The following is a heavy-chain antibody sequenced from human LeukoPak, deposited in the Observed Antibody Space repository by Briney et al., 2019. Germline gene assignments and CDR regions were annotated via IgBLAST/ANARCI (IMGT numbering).Heavy chain of an antibody. V-gene: IGHV3-23*01. Sequence: GGSLRLSCAASGFTFSSHWMSWVRQAPGKGLEWVSAISGSGGSTYYADSVKGRFTISRDNSKNTLYLQMNSLRAEDTAVYYCAKDGPDIVVVPAAATFDYWGQGTLVTVSS. CDR3: AKDGPDIVVVPAAATFDY. D-gene: IGHD2-2*01. CDR1: GFTFSSHW. J-gene: IGHJ4*02. CDR2: ISGSGGST.